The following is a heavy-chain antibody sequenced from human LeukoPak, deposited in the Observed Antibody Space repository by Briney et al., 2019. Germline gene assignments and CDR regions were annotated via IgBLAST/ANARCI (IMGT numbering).Heavy chain of an antibody. CDR3: ARHQSGRRYDALDV. CDR1: GYSFTTYW. J-gene: IGHJ3*01. V-gene: IGHV5-51*01. CDR2: IYPGDSDT. Sequence: GESLKISCKTSGYSFTTYWIDWVRQMPGKGLEWMWIIYPGDSDTTYSPSFQGQVTISVDKSTSTAYLQWTSLKASDTAMYYCARHQSGRRYDALDVWGQGTMVTVSS. D-gene: IGHD3-3*01.